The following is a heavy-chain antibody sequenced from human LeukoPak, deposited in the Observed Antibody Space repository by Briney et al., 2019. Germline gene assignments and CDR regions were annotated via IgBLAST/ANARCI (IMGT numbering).Heavy chain of an antibody. CDR3: ARGGYYGSGNDFRFDP. D-gene: IGHD3-10*01. CDR1: GGSISSSSYY. J-gene: IGHJ5*02. Sequence: SETLSLTCTVSGGSISSSSYYWGWIRQPPGKGLEWIGSIYYSGSAYYNPSLKSRVTISVDTSKNQFSLKLTSVTAADTAVYFCARGGYYGSGNDFRFDPWGQGTLVTVSS. V-gene: IGHV4-39*07. CDR2: IYYSGSA.